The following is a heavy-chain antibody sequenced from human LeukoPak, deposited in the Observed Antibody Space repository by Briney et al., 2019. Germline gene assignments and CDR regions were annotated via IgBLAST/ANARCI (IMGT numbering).Heavy chain of an antibody. D-gene: IGHD2/OR15-2a*01. J-gene: IGHJ3*02. V-gene: IGHV4-59*11. Sequence: SETLSLTCTVSGGSISSHYWSWIRQPPGKGLEWIGYIYYSGSTNYNPSLKSRVTISVDTSKNQFSLKLSSVTAADTAVYYCARASITLDAFDIWGQGTMVTVSS. CDR2: IYYSGST. CDR1: GGSISSHY. CDR3: ARASITLDAFDI.